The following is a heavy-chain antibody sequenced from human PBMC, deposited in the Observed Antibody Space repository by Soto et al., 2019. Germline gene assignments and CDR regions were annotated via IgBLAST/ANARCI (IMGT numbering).Heavy chain of an antibody. J-gene: IGHJ4*02. Sequence: QLRLRESGPGLVRPSETLSLTCSVSGVAIRTSTYYWGWIRQPPGKGLEWIATVFYTGSTYYNPSLEGRATISLDTSKNQYSLKLYSVTAADTAVYYCSRPYASQSSTFDTWGQGILVTVSS. V-gene: IGHV4-39*01. CDR1: GVAIRTSTYY. CDR3: SRPYASQSSTFDT. D-gene: IGHD3-16*01. CDR2: VFYTGST.